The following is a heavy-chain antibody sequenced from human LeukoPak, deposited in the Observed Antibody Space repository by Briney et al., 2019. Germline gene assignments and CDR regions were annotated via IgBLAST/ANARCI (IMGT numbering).Heavy chain of an antibody. Sequence: GGSLRLSCAASGFTFSSYVMSWVRQAPGKGLEWVSAISGSGGSTYYADSVKGRFTISRDNAKNSLYLQMNSLRGEDTAVYYCARGRWFDPWGPGTLVTVSS. V-gene: IGHV3-23*01. CDR1: GFTFSSYV. J-gene: IGHJ5*02. CDR3: ARGRWFDP. CDR2: ISGSGGST.